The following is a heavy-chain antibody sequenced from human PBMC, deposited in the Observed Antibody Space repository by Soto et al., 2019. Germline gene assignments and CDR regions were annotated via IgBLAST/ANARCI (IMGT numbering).Heavy chain of an antibody. J-gene: IGHJ5*02. Sequence: GGSLRLSCAASGFTFSSSWMHWVRQAPGKGLEWVSRVSGDGSNTNYADSVKGRFTISRDNAKNSLYLQMNSLRAEDTAVYYCARVAGASSYDYFDNWFDPWGQGTLVTVSS. CDR2: VSGDGSNT. V-gene: IGHV3-74*01. CDR3: ARVAGASSYDYFDNWFDP. D-gene: IGHD5-12*01. CDR1: GFTFSSSW.